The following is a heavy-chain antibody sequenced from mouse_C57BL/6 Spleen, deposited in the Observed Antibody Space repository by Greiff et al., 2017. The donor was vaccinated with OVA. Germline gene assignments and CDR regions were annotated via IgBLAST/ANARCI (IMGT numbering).Heavy chain of an antibody. Sequence: VKLVESGPGLVQPSQSLSITCTVSGFSLTSYGVHWVRQSPGKGLEWLGVIWSGGSTDYNAAFISRLSISKDNSKSQVFFKMNSLQADDTAIYYCAKGSKGYFDVWGTGTTVTVSS. V-gene: IGHV2-2*01. D-gene: IGHD1-3*01. CDR1: GFSLTSYG. CDR3: AKGSKGYFDV. CDR2: IWSGGST. J-gene: IGHJ1*03.